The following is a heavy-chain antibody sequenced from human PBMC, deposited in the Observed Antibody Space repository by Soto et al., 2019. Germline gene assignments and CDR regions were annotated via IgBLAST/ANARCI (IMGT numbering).Heavy chain of an antibody. CDR3: VRVAGTGWFYFDY. D-gene: IGHD1-1*01. J-gene: IGHJ4*02. Sequence: QAQLVQSGFEVKKPGSSVKVSCKAAGNTASIYGISGVRQAPGQGLEWMAGIIPVVGTADYAQKFEGRVIISAEESTSTTYMELSTLRSEDTAIYYCVRVAGTGWFYFDYWGQGTLVTVSA. V-gene: IGHV1-69*12. CDR1: GNTASIYG. CDR2: IIPVVGTA.